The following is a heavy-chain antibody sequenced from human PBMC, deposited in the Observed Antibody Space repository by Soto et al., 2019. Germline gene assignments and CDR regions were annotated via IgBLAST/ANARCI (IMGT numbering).Heavy chain of an antibody. CDR1: GGAISSGDYY. CDR3: ARKEFRSGFDY. D-gene: IGHD3-3*01. Sequence: PSETLSLTCTVSGGAISSGDYYWSWIRQPPGKDLEWIGYIYYSGRTYYNPSLKSRVTISVDTSKNHFSLKLSSMTAADTAVYYSARKEFRSGFDYWGQGTLVTV. V-gene: IGHV4-30-4*01. CDR2: IYYSGRT. J-gene: IGHJ4*02.